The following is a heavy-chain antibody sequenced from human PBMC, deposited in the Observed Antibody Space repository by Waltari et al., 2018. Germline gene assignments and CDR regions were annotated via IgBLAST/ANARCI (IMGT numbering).Heavy chain of an antibody. CDR2: IYHSGST. Sequence: QVQLQESGPGLVKPSETLSLTCAVSGYSISSGYYWGWLRQPPGKGLEWIGSIYHSGSTYYNPSLKSRVTISVDTSKNQFSLKLSSVTAADTAVYYCARARMVVTPSEFGYWGQGTLVTVSS. D-gene: IGHD2-21*02. J-gene: IGHJ4*02. CDR1: GYSISSGYY. CDR3: ARARMVVTPSEFGY. V-gene: IGHV4-38-2*01.